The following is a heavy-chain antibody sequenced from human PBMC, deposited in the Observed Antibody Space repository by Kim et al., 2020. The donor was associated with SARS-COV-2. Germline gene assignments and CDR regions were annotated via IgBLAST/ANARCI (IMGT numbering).Heavy chain of an antibody. V-gene: IGHV1-3*01. D-gene: IGHD6-13*01. CDR2: IYGDNSNI. CDR1: GYTFTDYV. Sequence: ASVKVSCKASGYTFTDYVIHWVRQAPGQRPEWMAYIYGDNSNIRYSEKFQGRLTITSDASASTAYMELSSLTSEDTSVYYCARDSAIAHGTYFDSWGQGTLVTVSS. J-gene: IGHJ4*02. CDR3: ARDSAIAHGTYFDS.